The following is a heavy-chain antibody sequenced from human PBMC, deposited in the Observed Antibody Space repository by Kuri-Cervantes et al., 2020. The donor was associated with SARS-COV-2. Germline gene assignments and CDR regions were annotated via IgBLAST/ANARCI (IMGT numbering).Heavy chain of an antibody. D-gene: IGHD3-10*01. J-gene: IGHJ6*03. CDR1: GFTFSSYS. Sequence: GESLKISCAASGFTFSSYSMNWVRQAPGKGLEWVANIKQDGSEKYYVDSVRGRFAISRDNAKNSLDLQMNNLRAEDTALYYCARRRAITPAPQQGPFGGSLWYYYYYMDVWGKGTTVTVSS. CDR3: ARRRAITPAPQQGPFGGSLWYYYYYMDV. CDR2: IKQDGSEK. V-gene: IGHV3-7*01.